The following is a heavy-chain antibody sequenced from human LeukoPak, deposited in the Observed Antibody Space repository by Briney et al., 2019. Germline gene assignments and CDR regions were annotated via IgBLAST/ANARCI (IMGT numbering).Heavy chain of an antibody. CDR1: GFTLCNHA. V-gene: IGHV3-23*01. J-gene: IGHJ4*02. CDR3: AKGKVRGSPDY. Sequence: GGALRLFCSTPGFTLCNHAMSWVRPAPGEGVGWVSAISGSGGSTYYADSVKGRFTISRDNSKNTLYLQMNSLRAEDTAVYYCAKGKVRGSPDYWGQGTLVTVSS. CDR2: ISGSGGST. D-gene: IGHD3-10*01.